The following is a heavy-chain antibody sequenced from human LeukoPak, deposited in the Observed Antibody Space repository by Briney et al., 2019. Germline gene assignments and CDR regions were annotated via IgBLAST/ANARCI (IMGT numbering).Heavy chain of an antibody. CDR1: GFTFSSYW. J-gene: IGHJ4*02. CDR3: AKDGDDSSGYYYSDY. V-gene: IGHV3-74*01. CDR2: INSDGTTT. Sequence: GGSLRLSCAASGFTFSSYWMHWVRQVPGKGLVWVSRINSDGTTTIYADAVKGRFTISRDNAKTTLYLQMNSLRAEDTAIYYCAKDGDDSSGYYYSDYWGQGTLVTVSS. D-gene: IGHD3-22*01.